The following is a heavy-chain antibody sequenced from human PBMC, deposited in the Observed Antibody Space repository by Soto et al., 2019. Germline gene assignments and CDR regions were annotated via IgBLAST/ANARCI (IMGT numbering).Heavy chain of an antibody. J-gene: IGHJ6*02. V-gene: IGHV3-74*01. Sequence: EVQLVESGGGLVQPGGSLRLSCAASGFTFSVYWMHWVRQAPGKGLVWVSRIDSDGSTTSYADSVKGRFTISRDNAKSTLYLQMNSLRAEDTAVYYCARPGFSIYGPGVGVWGQGSTVTVSS. CDR1: GFTFSVYW. CDR2: IDSDGSTT. D-gene: IGHD4-4*01. CDR3: ARPGFSIYGPGVGV.